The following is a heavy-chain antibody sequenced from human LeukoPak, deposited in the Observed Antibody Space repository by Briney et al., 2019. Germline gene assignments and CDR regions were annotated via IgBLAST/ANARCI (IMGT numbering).Heavy chain of an antibody. D-gene: IGHD2-21*01. V-gene: IGHV4-39*01. CDR3: ARHGHHGEHDY. CDR2: IYYSGST. Sequence: PSETLSLTCTVSGGSISSSSYYWGWIRQPPGKGLEWIGSIYYSGSTYYNPSLKSRVTISVDTSKNQFSLKLTSVTAADTAVYYCARHGHHGEHDYWGQGALVTVSS. J-gene: IGHJ4*02. CDR1: GGSISSSSYY.